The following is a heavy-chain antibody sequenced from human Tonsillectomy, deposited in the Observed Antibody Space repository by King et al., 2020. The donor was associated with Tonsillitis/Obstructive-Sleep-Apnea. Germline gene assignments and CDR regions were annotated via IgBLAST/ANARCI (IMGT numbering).Heavy chain of an antibody. J-gene: IGHJ4*02. V-gene: IGHV5-10-1*03. D-gene: IGHD6-19*01. CDR1: GYSFTNYW. Sequence: VQLVESGAEVKKPGESLRISCKGSGYSFTNYWINWVRQVPGKGLEWMGRIDPSDSYTNYSPSFQGHVTISADKSISTAYLQWSSLKASDTAMYYCARLQDSSGWYADYWGQGTLFTVSS. CDR3: ARLQDSSGWYADY. CDR2: IDPSDSYT.